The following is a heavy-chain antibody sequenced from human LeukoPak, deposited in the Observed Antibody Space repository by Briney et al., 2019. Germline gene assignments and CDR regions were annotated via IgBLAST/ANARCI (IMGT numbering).Heavy chain of an antibody. CDR3: ATDYRGYFDY. CDR2: ISTSGSTI. J-gene: IGHJ4*02. CDR1: EFTFSTYE. Sequence: GGPLRLSCAASEFTFSTYETNWVRQAPGKGLEWVSYISTSGSTIYYADSVKGRFTISRDNAKNSLYLQMNSLRAEDTAVYYCATDYRGYFDYWGQGILVIVSS. D-gene: IGHD1-26*01. V-gene: IGHV3-48*03.